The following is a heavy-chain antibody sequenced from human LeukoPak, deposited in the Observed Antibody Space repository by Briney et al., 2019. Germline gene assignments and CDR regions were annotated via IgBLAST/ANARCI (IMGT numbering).Heavy chain of an antibody. J-gene: IGHJ4*02. Sequence: GGSLRLSCAASGFTFSSYAMSWVRQAPGKGLEWVANIKQDGSEKYYVDSVKGRFTISRDNAKNSLYLQMNSLRAEDTAVYYCASYYYYGSGSYYIAFDYWGQGTLVTVSS. V-gene: IGHV3-7*01. D-gene: IGHD3-10*01. CDR3: ASYYYYGSGSYYIAFDY. CDR2: IKQDGSEK. CDR1: GFTFSSYA.